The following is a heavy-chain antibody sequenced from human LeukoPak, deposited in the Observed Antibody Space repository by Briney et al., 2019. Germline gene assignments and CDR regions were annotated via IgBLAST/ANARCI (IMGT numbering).Heavy chain of an antibody. CDR3: AKVPRYYYDSSDY. V-gene: IGHV3-23*01. CDR1: GFTFSSYA. CDR2: ISGSGGST. J-gene: IGHJ4*02. D-gene: IGHD3-22*01. Sequence: GGSLRLSCAASGFTFSSYAMSWVRQAPGKGLEWVSAISGSGGSTYYADSVKGRFTISRDNSKNTLYLQMNSLRAEDTAVNYCAKVPRYYYDSSDYWGQGTLVTVSS.